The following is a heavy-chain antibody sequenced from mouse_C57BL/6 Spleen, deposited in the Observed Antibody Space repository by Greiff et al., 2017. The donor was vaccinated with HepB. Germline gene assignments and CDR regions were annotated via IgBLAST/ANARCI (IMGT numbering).Heavy chain of an antibody. CDR2: IRSKSNNYAT. V-gene: IGHV10-1*01. Sequence: EVQGVESGGGLVQPKGSLKLSCAASGFSFNTYAMNWVRQAPGKGLEWVARIRSKSNNYATYYADSVKDRFTISRDDSESMLYLQMKNLKTEDTAMYYCVREGDDYDGAWFAYWGQGTLVTVSA. CDR3: VREGDDYDGAWFAY. J-gene: IGHJ3*01. D-gene: IGHD2-4*01. CDR1: GFSFNTYA.